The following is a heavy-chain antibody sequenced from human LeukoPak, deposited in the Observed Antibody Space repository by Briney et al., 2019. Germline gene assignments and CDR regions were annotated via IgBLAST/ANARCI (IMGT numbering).Heavy chain of an antibody. Sequence: GGSLRLSCGGSGFTFIDAWMSWVRQAPGKGLEWVGRIKDNGAGGTTDFAAPVKGRFTISRDDSKSTLYMDMNSLKTEDTAVYYCATTRRGDGIGYWGQGTLVTVSS. D-gene: IGHD2-21*02. CDR3: ATTRRGDGIGY. V-gene: IGHV3-15*01. CDR2: IKDNGAGGTT. CDR1: GFTFIDAW. J-gene: IGHJ4*02.